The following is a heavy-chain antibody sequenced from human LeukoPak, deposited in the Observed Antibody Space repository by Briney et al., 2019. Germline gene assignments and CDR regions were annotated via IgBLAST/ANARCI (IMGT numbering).Heavy chain of an antibody. CDR3: ARLGLYSSGWYDFDY. CDR1: GYSFTSYW. Sequence: GESLKISCKGSGYSFTSYWIGWVRQMPGKGLEWMGIIYPGDSDTRYSPSSQGQVTISADKSISTAYLQWSSLKASDTAMYYCARLGLYSSGWYDFDYWGQGTLVTVSS. J-gene: IGHJ4*02. V-gene: IGHV5-51*01. D-gene: IGHD6-19*01. CDR2: IYPGDSDT.